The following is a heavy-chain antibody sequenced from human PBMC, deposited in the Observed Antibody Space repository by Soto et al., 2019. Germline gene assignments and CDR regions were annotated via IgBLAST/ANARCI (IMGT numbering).Heavy chain of an antibody. Sequence: QVQLVQSGAEVTKPGSSVKVSCKASGGTFSSYTISWVRQAPGQGHEWRGRIIPILGIANYAQTFQGRVTITADKSESTAYMELSSLGSEDTAVYYCAGVVSRQWFDPWGQGSLVTVSS. CDR3: AGVVSRQWFDP. D-gene: IGHD2-15*01. J-gene: IGHJ5*02. V-gene: IGHV1-69*02. CDR2: IIPILGIA. CDR1: GGTFSSYT.